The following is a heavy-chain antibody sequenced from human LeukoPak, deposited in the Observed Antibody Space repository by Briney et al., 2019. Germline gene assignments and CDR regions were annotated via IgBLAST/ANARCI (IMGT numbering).Heavy chain of an antibody. D-gene: IGHD2-15*01. CDR1: GGTFSSYA. Sequence: SVKVSCKASGGTFSSYAISWVRQAPGQGLEWMGGIIPIFGTANYAQKFQGRVTMTRNTSISTAYMELSSLRSEDTAVYYCARGDGYCSGGSCYRDHYYYYYGMDVWGQGTTVTVSS. CDR3: ARGDGYCSGGSCYRDHYYYYYGMDV. CDR2: IIPIFGTA. J-gene: IGHJ6*02. V-gene: IGHV1-69*05.